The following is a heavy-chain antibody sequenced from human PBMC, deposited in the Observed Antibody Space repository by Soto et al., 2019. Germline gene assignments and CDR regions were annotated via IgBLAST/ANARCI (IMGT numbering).Heavy chain of an antibody. CDR3: AKDRATIFGVVWKYGMDV. V-gene: IGHV3-23*01. J-gene: IGHJ6*02. CDR2: ISESGGST. Sequence: GGSLRLSCAASGFTFRSYAMAWVRQAPGKGPEWVSGISESGGSTNYADSVRGRFTISRDNSRNTLDLLMNSLRDEDTAVYYCAKDRATIFGVVWKYGMDVWGQGTTVTVSS. CDR1: GFTFRSYA. D-gene: IGHD3-3*01.